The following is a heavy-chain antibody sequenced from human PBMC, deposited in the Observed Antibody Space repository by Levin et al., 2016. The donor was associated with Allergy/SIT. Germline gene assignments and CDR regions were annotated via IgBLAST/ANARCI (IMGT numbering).Heavy chain of an antibody. CDR3: AKDNKYSSSSGCYYGMDV. V-gene: IGHV3-30*18. J-gene: IGHJ6*02. CDR1: GFTFSSYG. CDR2: ISNDGSNK. Sequence: GESLKISCAASGFTFSSYGMHWVRQAPGKGLEWVAVISNDGSNKYYADSVKGRFTISRDNSKNTLYLQMNSLRAEDTAVYYCAKDNKYSSSSGCYYGMDVWGQGTTVTVSS. D-gene: IGHD6-6*01.